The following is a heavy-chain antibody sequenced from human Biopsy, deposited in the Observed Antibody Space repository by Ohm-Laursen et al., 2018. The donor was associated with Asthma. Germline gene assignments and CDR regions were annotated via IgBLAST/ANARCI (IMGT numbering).Heavy chain of an antibody. V-gene: IGHV4-34*01. J-gene: IGHJ2*01. CDR2: IIHSGNT. D-gene: IGHD2-21*02. CDR3: ARGGYRSGGDCYLRRPSYPVSYFDL. Sequence: TLSLTCAVYGGSFSGHYWTWIRQPPGKGLEWIGEIIHSGNTNYNRSLKSRLTLSVDTPKNQFSLKLSSVTAADTAVYYCARGGYRSGGDCYLRRPSYPVSYFDLWGRGTLVTVSS. CDR1: GGSFSGHY.